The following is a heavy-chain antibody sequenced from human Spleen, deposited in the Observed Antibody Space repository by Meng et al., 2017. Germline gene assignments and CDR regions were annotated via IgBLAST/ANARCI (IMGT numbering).Heavy chain of an antibody. Sequence: SQTLSLTCAVSGYSITGSYNWGWIRQSPGKGLEWIGSIYQSGSTYYNPSLKSRVTMSADTSKNQFSLKLTSVTAADTAVYYCARGAVAGKYYFDYWGQGTLVTVSS. CDR3: ARGAVAGKYYFDY. J-gene: IGHJ4*02. CDR2: IYQSGST. D-gene: IGHD6-19*01. CDR1: GYSITGSYN. V-gene: IGHV4-38-2*01.